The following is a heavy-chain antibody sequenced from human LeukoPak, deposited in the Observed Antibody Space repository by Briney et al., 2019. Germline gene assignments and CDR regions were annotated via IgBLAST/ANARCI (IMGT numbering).Heavy chain of an antibody. Sequence: PGGSLRLSCAASGFTFDDYAMHWVRQAPGKGLESVSGISWNSGSIGYADSVKGRFTISRDNAKNSLYLQMNSLRAEDTALYYCAKEVNYVWGSYRALDYWGQGTLVTVSS. J-gene: IGHJ4*02. CDR2: ISWNSGSI. CDR3: AKEVNYVWGSYRALDY. V-gene: IGHV3-9*01. D-gene: IGHD3-16*02. CDR1: GFTFDDYA.